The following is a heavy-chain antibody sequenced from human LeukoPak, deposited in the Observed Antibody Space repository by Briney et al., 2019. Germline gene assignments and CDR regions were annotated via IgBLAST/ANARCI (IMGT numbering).Heavy chain of an antibody. J-gene: IGHJ4*02. Sequence: GGSLRLSCTVSGFTVSSNSMSWVRQAPGKGLEWVSFIYSDNTHYSDSVKGRFTISRDNTKNTLYLQMNSLRAEDTAVYYCARRAGAYSHPYDYWGQGTLVTVSS. CDR3: ARRAGAYSHPYDY. V-gene: IGHV3-53*01. CDR1: GFTVSSNS. CDR2: IYSDNT. D-gene: IGHD4/OR15-4a*01.